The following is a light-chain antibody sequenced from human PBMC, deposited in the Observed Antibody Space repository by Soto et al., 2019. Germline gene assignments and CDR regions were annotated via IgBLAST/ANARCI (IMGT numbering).Light chain of an antibody. CDR2: DHN. V-gene: IGLV1-51*01. Sequence: QSVLTQPPSVSAAPGQTVTISCSGSNSNIGDNYVSWYQQVPGTAPKIVIYDHNKRPSGIPDRFSGSKSGTSATLDITGLQTGDEADYYCGTWDSGLSAMVFGGGTKLTVL. CDR3: GTWDSGLSAMV. J-gene: IGLJ2*01. CDR1: NSNIGDNY.